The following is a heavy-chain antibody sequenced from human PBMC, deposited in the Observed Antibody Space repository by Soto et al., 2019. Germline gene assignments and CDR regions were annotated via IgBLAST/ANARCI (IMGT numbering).Heavy chain of an antibody. V-gene: IGHV1-69*06. D-gene: IGHD3-3*01. J-gene: IGHJ6*02. CDR1: GGTFSSYA. CDR2: IIPIFGTA. CDR3: ARDRGFWSGYHYYYYGMDV. Sequence: SVKVSCKASGGTFSSYAISWVRQAPGQGLEWMGGIIPIFGTANYAQKFQGRVTITADKSTSTAYMELSSLRSEDTAVYYCARDRGFWSGYHYYYYGMDVWAKGSRSPSP.